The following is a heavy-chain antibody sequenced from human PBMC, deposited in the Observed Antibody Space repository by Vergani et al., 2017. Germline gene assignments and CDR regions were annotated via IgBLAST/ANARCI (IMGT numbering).Heavy chain of an antibody. CDR1: GYTFTSYG. D-gene: IGHD6-19*01. V-gene: IGHV1-18*01. CDR2: ISAYNGNT. Sequence: VSCKASGYTFTSYGISWVRQAPGQGLEWMGWISAYNGNTNYAQKLQGRVTMTTDTSTSTAYMELRSLRSDDTAVYYCAREAHLSSGWYSDYWGQGTLVTVSS. J-gene: IGHJ4*02. CDR3: AREAHLSSGWYSDY.